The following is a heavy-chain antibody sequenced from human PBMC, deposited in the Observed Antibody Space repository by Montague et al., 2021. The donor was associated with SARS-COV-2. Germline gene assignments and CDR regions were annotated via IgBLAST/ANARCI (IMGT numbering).Heavy chain of an antibody. D-gene: IGHD3-22*01. CDR1: GFTFSAYS. Sequence: SLRLSCAASGFTFSAYSVNWVRQAPGKGLEWVSSISSRNTYISYAVSVMGRFTISRDNAKNSLSLQMNSLGVEDTATYYYTGDADSDGCWHYYVAFYYYGMDVWGQGTTFTVSS. V-gene: IGHV3-21*01. CDR2: ISSRNTYI. CDR3: TGDADSDGCWHYYVAFYYYGMDV. J-gene: IGHJ6*02.